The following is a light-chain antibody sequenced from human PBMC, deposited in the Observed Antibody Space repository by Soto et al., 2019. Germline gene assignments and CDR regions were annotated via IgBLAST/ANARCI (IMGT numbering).Light chain of an antibody. J-gene: IGKJ4*01. CDR1: QSVSSTY. V-gene: IGKV3-20*01. CDR2: GAS. CDR3: QQYERSPTT. Sequence: EIVLTQSPGTLSLSPGERATLSCRASQSVSSTYLAWYQQKPGQAPSLLIYGASRRATGIPDRFGGSGSGTDFTLTISRLEPEDFAVYYCQQYERSPTTFGGGTKVEIK.